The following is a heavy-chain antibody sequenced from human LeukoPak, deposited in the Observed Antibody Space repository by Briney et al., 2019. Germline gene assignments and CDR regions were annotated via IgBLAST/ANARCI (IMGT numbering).Heavy chain of an antibody. CDR2: IYYSGST. CDR1: RGSISSYY. Sequence: PSETLSLTCTVSRGSISSYYWSWIRQPPGKGLEWIGYIYYSGSTNYNPSLESRVTISVDPSKSQFSLKLASVSAADTAVYYCAREGRPTYYDFWSAYSRGHYYYYMDVWGKGTTVTVSS. J-gene: IGHJ6*03. CDR3: AREGRPTYYDFWSAYSRGHYYYYMDV. V-gene: IGHV4-59*01. D-gene: IGHD3-3*01.